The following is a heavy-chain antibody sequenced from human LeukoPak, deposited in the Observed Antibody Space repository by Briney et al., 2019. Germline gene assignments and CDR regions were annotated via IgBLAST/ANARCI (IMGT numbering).Heavy chain of an antibody. CDR2: INHSGST. J-gene: IGHJ4*02. CDR1: GGSFSGYY. D-gene: IGHD6-13*01. CDR3: ARREQQMGLDY. V-gene: IGHV4-34*01. Sequence: SETLSLTCAVYGGSFSGYYWSWIRQPPGKGLEWIGEINHSGSTNYNPSFQGQVTISADTSINTAYLQWDTLKASDTAMYYCARREQQMGLDYWGQGTLVTVSS.